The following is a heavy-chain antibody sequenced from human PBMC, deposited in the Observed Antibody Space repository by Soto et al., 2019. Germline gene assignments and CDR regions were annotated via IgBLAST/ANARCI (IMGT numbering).Heavy chain of an antibody. CDR1: GYTFTSYA. D-gene: IGHD2-15*01. V-gene: IGHV1-3*01. CDR3: AREDGSSQPYYYYYYMDV. Sequence: GASVKVSCTDSGYTFTSYAMHWVRQAPGQRLEWMGWINAGNGNTKYSQKFQGRVTITRDTSASTAYMELSSLRSEDTAVYYCAREDGSSQPYYYYYYMDVWGKGTTVTVSS. J-gene: IGHJ6*03. CDR2: INAGNGNT.